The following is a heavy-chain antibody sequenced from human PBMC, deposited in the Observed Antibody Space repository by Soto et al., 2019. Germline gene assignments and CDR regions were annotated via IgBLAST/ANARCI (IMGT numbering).Heavy chain of an antibody. CDR2: IIPPFGTP. V-gene: IGHV1-69*12. CDR1: GTTFSNFA. CDR3: VRGPDYEGYFDY. J-gene: IGHJ4*02. D-gene: IGHD3-22*01. Sequence: QVRLVQSGAEVKKTESSVKVSCEASGTTFSNFAIGWVRQAPGQGLEWMGGIIPPFGTPNYAQKFPGRVTISADESMTTVYMQLRGLRSGDTAVYYCVRGPDYEGYFDYWGQGTLVTVSS.